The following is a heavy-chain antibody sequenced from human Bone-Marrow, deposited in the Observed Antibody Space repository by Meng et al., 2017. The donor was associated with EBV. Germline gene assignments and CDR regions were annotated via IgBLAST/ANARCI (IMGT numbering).Heavy chain of an antibody. CDR3: ARDLRETSGTFPFDY. Sequence: VRLWGSCPGLGKPSGTLSLPFVVSGGSISSSSCGSWGRRPPGKGREWIGEIYHSGRTNYNPSLKSRVTISVDKSKNQLSLKLSSVTAADTAVYYCARDLRETSGTFPFDYWGQGTLVTVSS. CDR1: GGSISSSSC. V-gene: IGHV4-4*02. J-gene: IGHJ4*02. D-gene: IGHD1-26*01. CDR2: IYHSGRT.